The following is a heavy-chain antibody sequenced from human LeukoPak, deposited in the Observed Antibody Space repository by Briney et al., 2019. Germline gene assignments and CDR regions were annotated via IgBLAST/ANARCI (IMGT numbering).Heavy chain of an antibody. Sequence: GGSLRLSCAASGFTFSSYSMNWVRQAPGKGLEWVSSISSSSSYIYYADSVKGRFTISRDNAKNSLYLQMNSLRAEDTAVYYCVRTGTPPPNWFDPWGQGTLVTVSS. CDR1: GFTFSSYS. J-gene: IGHJ5*02. V-gene: IGHV3-21*01. CDR2: ISSSSSYI. CDR3: VRTGTPPPNWFDP. D-gene: IGHD1-1*01.